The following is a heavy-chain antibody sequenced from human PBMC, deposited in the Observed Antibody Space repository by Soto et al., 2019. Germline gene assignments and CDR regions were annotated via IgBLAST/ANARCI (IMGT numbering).Heavy chain of an antibody. D-gene: IGHD5-18*01. CDR2: IYYSGST. Sequence: SETLSLTCTVSGGSISSYYWSWIRQPPGKGLEWIGYIYYSGSTNYNPSPKSRVTISVDTSKNQFSLKLSSVTAADTAVYYCARAQKGGGGYSYGIFDYWGQGTLVTVSS. J-gene: IGHJ4*02. V-gene: IGHV4-59*01. CDR1: GGSISSYY. CDR3: ARAQKGGGGYSYGIFDY.